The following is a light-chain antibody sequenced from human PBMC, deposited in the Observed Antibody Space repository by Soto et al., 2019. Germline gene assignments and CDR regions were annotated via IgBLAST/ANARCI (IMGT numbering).Light chain of an antibody. J-gene: IGLJ1*01. CDR3: ATWDDGLSGYV. CDR1: SSNIGSNT. Sequence: QSVLTQPPSASGTPGQRVTISCSGSSSNIGSNTVNWYQQLPGTAPKLLIYTNDQRPSGVPDRFSGSKSGTSASLAISGLQFEDEADYYCATWDDGLSGYVFATGTKVTVL. V-gene: IGLV1-44*01. CDR2: TND.